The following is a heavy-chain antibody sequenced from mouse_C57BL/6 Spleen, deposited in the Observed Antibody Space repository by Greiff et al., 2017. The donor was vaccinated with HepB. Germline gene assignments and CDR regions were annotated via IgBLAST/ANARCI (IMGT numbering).Heavy chain of an antibody. V-gene: IGHV14-2*01. CDR3: ANEGTTVVAGAMDY. CDR2: IDPEVGKT. D-gene: IGHD1-1*01. CDR1: GFNIKDYY. Sequence: EVQLQQSGAELVKPGASVKLSCTASGFNIKDYYMHWVKQRTEQGLEWIGRIDPEVGKTKYAPKFQGKATKKADTSPNTAYLQLSSLTSEDTAVYYCANEGTTVVAGAMDYWGQRTSVTVSS. J-gene: IGHJ4*01.